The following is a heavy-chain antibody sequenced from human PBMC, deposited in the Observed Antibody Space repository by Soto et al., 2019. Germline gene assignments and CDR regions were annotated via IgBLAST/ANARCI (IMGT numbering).Heavy chain of an antibody. J-gene: IGHJ4*02. D-gene: IGHD3-3*01. CDR2: INHTGST. CDR1: DAPFSVYY. Sequence: TSETLSLTCAVYDAPFSVYYCTCIRQPPGKGLEWIGEINHTGSTKYNPSLKSRVTISLDTSKNQFSLSLRSVTAADTAVYYCARGREIFGAVTPFEYWGQGTQVT. V-gene: IGHV4-34*01. CDR3: ARGREIFGAVTPFEY.